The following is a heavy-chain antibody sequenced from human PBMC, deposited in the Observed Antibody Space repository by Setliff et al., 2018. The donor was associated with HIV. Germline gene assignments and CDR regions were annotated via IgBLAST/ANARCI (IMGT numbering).Heavy chain of an antibody. V-gene: IGHV7-4-1*02. CDR2: IHTNTGDP. Sequence: ASVKVSCKASGYTFTSYAVNWVRQAPGQGLEWVGWIHTNTGDPTYAQGLTGRFVFSLDTSVNTAYLQISSLKAEDIAVYYCARDGYYYDSSGHLAYYFDYWGQGTLVTVSS. J-gene: IGHJ4*02. CDR1: GYTFTSYA. CDR3: ARDGYYYDSSGHLAYYFDY. D-gene: IGHD3-22*01.